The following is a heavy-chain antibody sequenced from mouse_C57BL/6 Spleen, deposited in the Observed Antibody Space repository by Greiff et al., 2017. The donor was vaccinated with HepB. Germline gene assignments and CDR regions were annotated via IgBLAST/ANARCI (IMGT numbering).Heavy chain of an antibody. Sequence: QVQLQQPGAELVRPGTSVKLSCKASGYTFTSYWMHWVKQRPGQGLEWIGVIDPSDSYTNYNQKFKGKATLTVDKSSSTAYMQLSSLTSEDSAVYYCAREGSWYFDVWGTGTTVTVSS. CDR2: IDPSDSYT. CDR3: AREGSWYFDV. J-gene: IGHJ1*03. V-gene: IGHV1-59*01. CDR1: GYTFTSYW.